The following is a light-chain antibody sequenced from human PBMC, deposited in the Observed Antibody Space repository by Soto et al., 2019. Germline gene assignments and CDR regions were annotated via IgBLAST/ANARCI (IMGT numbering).Light chain of an antibody. CDR1: QSVNNRY. V-gene: IGKV3D-15*01. CDR3: QQYKNWPL. Sequence: EIVLTQSPGTLSLSPGERATLSCRASQSVNNRYVAWYQQKPGQAPRLLIYGASSRATGIPDRFSGSGFGTEFTLTISSLQSEDFAVYYCQQYKNWPLFGQGTRLEI. CDR2: GAS. J-gene: IGKJ5*01.